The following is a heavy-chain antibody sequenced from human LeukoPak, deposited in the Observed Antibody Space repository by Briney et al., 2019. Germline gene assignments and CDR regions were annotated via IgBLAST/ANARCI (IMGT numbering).Heavy chain of an antibody. CDR2: ISGSGGST. CDR1: GFTFSSYA. J-gene: IGHJ4*02. Sequence: GGSLRLXCAASGFTFSSYAMSWVRQAPGKGLEWVSAISGSGGSTYYADSVKGRFTISRDNSKNTLYLQMNSLRAEDTAVYYCAKDNLYYYDSSGSPSDYWGQGTLVTVSS. CDR3: AKDNLYYYDSSGSPSDY. D-gene: IGHD3-22*01. V-gene: IGHV3-23*01.